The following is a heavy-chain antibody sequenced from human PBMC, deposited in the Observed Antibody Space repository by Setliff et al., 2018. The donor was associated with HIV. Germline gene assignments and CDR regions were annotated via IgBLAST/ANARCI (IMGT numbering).Heavy chain of an antibody. V-gene: IGHV4-61*02. J-gene: IGHJ6*03. Sequence: TLSLTCTVSGGSISSGSYYWSWIRQPAGKGLEWIGRIYTSGSTNYNPSLKIRVTISVDTSKNQFSLKLRSVTAADTAVYYCARETYYYDNPQYYYYYMDVWGKGTTVTVSS. CDR2: IYTSGST. CDR3: ARETYYYDNPQYYYYYMDV. D-gene: IGHD3-22*01. CDR1: GGSISSGSYY.